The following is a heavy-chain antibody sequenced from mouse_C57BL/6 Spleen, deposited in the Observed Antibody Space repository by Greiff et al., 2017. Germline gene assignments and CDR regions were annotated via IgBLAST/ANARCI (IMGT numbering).Heavy chain of an antibody. Sequence: QVQLKQSGPGLVQPSQSLSITCTVSGFSLTSYGVHWVRQPPGKGLEWLGVIWSGGSTDYNAAFISRLSISKDNSKSQVFFNMNSLQADDTAIYYFAKNWEDSYGSWFAYWGQGTLVTVSA. CDR1: GFSLTSYG. J-gene: IGHJ3*01. CDR3: AKNWEDSYGSWFAY. V-gene: IGHV2-4*01. D-gene: IGHD2-12*01. CDR2: IWSGGST.